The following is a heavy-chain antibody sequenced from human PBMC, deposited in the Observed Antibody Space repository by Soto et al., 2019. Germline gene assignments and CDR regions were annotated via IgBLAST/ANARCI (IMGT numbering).Heavy chain of an antibody. D-gene: IGHD2-2*01. V-gene: IGHV4-59*01. Sequence: QVQLQESGPGLVKPSETLSLTCTVSGGSISSYYWSWIRQSPGKGLEWIGYIHYSGSTKSNPSLKSRVTISVDTSRNQVSLKLSSVTPADSAVYFCARARYQLLHPYYYGMDVWGQGTTVTVSS. J-gene: IGHJ6*02. CDR2: IHYSGST. CDR1: GGSISSYY. CDR3: ARARYQLLHPYYYGMDV.